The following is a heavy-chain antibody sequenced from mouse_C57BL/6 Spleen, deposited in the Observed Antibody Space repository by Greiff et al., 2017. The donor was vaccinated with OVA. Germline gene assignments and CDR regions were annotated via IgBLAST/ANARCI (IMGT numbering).Heavy chain of an antibody. CDR2: ISDGGSYT. Sequence: EVKLMESGGGLVKPGGSLKLSCAASGFTFSSYAMSWVRQTPEKRLEWVATISDGGSYTYYPANVKGRFTISRDNAKNNLYLQMSHLKSEDTAMYYCAPMVTTEYYYAMDYWGQGTSVTVSS. D-gene: IGHD2-1*01. CDR3: APMVTTEYYYAMDY. J-gene: IGHJ4*01. V-gene: IGHV5-4*03. CDR1: GFTFSSYA.